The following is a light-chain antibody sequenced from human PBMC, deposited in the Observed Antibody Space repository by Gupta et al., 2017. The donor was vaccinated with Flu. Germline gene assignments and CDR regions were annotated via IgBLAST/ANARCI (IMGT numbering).Light chain of an antibody. CDR1: NIGSKS. CDR2: DDS. Sequence: SHVLTQPPSVSVAPRQTARITSGGNNIGSKSVHWYQQKPGQAPVLVVCDDSDRPSGIPERFSGSNSGNAATLTISRVEAGDEADYYCQVWDSSSDHVVFGGGTKLTVL. J-gene: IGLJ3*02. V-gene: IGLV3-21*02. CDR3: QVWDSSSDHVV.